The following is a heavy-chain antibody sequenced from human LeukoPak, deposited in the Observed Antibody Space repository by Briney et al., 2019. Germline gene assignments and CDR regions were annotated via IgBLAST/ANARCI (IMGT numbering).Heavy chain of an antibody. Sequence: GASVKVSCKASGFTFTSSAMQWVRQARGQRLEWIGWIVVGSGNTNYAQKFQERVTITRDMSTSTAYMELSSLRSDDTAIYYCARVELPSYLFFDYWGQGTLVTVSS. CDR1: GFTFTSSA. V-gene: IGHV1-58*02. D-gene: IGHD3-10*01. CDR2: IVVGSGNT. J-gene: IGHJ4*02. CDR3: ARVELPSYLFFDY.